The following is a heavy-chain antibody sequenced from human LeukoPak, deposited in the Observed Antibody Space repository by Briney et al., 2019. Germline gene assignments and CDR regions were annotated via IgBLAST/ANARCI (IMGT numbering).Heavy chain of an antibody. J-gene: IGHJ4*02. V-gene: IGHV3-15*01. D-gene: IGHD1-26*01. CDR3: TTWGVGATYRPYFDY. Sequence: GGSLRLSCAASGFTFSNAWMSWVRQAPGKGLEWVGRIKSKTDGGTTDYAAPVKGRFTISRDDSKNTLYLQMNSLKTEDTAVYYCTTWGVGATYRPYFDYWGQGTLVTVSS. CDR2: IKSKTDGGTT. CDR1: GFTFSNAW.